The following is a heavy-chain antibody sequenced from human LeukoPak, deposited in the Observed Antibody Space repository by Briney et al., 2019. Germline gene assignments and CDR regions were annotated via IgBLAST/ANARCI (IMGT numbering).Heavy chain of an antibody. CDR1: GGSISSYY. Sequence: SETLSLTCTVSGGSISSYYWNWIRQPAGKGLEWIGCIYTSGSTNYNPSLKSRITMSVDTSKNQFSLKLSSVTAADTAVYYCARGWSSGWYGYFDYWGQGTLVTVSS. J-gene: IGHJ4*02. V-gene: IGHV4-4*07. CDR2: IYTSGST. CDR3: ARGWSSGWYGYFDY. D-gene: IGHD6-19*01.